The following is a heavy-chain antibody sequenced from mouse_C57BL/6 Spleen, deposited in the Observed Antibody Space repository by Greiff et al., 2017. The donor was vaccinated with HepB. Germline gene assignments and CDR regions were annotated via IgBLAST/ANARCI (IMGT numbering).Heavy chain of an antibody. D-gene: IGHD1-1*01. CDR3: ARSPHYYGSSYAMDY. CDR1: GFTFSDYY. Sequence: LQQSEGGLVQPGSSMKLSCTASGFTFSDYYMAWVRQVPEKGLEWVANINYDGSSTYYLDSLKSRFIISRDNAKNILYLQMSSLKSEDTATYYCARSPHYYGSSYAMDYWGQGTSVTVSS. V-gene: IGHV5-16*01. CDR2: INYDGSST. J-gene: IGHJ4*01.